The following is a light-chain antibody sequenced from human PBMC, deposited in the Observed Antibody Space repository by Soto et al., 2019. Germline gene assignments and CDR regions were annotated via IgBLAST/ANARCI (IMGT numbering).Light chain of an antibody. CDR3: QQSSNWPPWT. V-gene: IGKV3-11*01. Sequence: EIVLTQSPATLSLSPGERATFSCKASQSVGTSLAWFQQKPGQAPRLLIYDASVRATGIPARFSGSGSGTDLTLTIRRLQPEDISMYYCQQSSNWPPWTFGRGPRVE. J-gene: IGKJ1*01. CDR1: QSVGTS. CDR2: DAS.